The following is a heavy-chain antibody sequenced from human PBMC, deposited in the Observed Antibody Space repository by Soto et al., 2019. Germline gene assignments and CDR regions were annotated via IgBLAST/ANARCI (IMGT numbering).Heavy chain of an antibody. J-gene: IGHJ4*02. CDR3: AKATTNGGWFNPFDS. CDR1: GVSFVNYA. CDR2: LSGSGTST. V-gene: IGHV3-23*01. D-gene: IGHD6-19*01. Sequence: GGSLRLSCAASGVSFVNYAMNWVRQAPGKGLEWVSGLSGSGTSTYYADSVKGRFTISRDNSRDTLFLQMNSLTADDTAVYYCAKATTNGGWFNPFDSWGQGALVTVSS.